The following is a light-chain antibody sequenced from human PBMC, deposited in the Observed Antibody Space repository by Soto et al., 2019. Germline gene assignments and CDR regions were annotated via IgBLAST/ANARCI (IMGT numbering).Light chain of an antibody. V-gene: IGKV3-15*01. J-gene: IGKJ5*01. CDR1: QSVATN. Sequence: EIVLTQSPATLSLSPGERATLSCRASQSVATNLAWYKQKPGQPPRLLIYGASTRATGIPARFSGSGSGTEFTLTISSLQSVDFEVYYCQQYNNWSITFGQGTRLEIK. CDR3: QQYNNWSIT. CDR2: GAS.